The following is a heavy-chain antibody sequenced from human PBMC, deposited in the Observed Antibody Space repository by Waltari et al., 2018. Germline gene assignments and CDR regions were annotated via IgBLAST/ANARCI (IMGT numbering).Heavy chain of an antibody. CDR2: IKQYGSEK. V-gene: IGHV3-7*01. D-gene: IGHD6-19*01. CDR1: GFTFRGYW. J-gene: IGHJ4*02. CDR3: ASEPLSSGWYGY. Sequence: EVQLVESGGGLVQPGGSLRLSCAASGFTFRGYWMSWVRPAPGKGLEWVANIKQYGSEKYYVDSVKGRFTISRDNAKNSLYLQMNSLRAEDTAVYYCASEPLSSGWYGYWGQGTLVTVSS.